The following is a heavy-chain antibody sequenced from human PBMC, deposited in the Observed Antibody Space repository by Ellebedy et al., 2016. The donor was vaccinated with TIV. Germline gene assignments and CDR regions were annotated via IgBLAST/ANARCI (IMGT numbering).Heavy chain of an antibody. J-gene: IGHJ6*02. CDR1: GCTFSSYA. Sequence: AASVKVSCKASGCTFSSYAISWVRQAPGQGLEWMGRIIPILGIANYAQKFQGRVTITADKSTSTAYMELSSLRSEDTAVYYCWRGAGEPRHYYYDGMDVWGQGATVTVSS. CDR2: IIPILGIA. D-gene: IGHD3-16*01. CDR3: WRGAGEPRHYYYDGMDV. V-gene: IGHV1-69*04.